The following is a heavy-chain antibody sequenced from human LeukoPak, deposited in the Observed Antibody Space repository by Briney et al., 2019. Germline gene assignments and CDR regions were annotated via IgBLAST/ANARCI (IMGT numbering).Heavy chain of an antibody. CDR2: ISWNSGSI. D-gene: IGHD1-26*01. V-gene: IGHV3-9*01. J-gene: IGHJ4*02. CDR3: AKDGGIVGAPSGFFDY. CDR1: GFTFDDYA. Sequence: GRSLRLSCAASGFTFDDYAMHWVRQAPGKGLEWVSGISWNSGSIGYADSVKGRLTISRDNAKNSLYLQMNSLRAEDTALYYCAKDGGIVGAPSGFFDYWGQGTLVTVSS.